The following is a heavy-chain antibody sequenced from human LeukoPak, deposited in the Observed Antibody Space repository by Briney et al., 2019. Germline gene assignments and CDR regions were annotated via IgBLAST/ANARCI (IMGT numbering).Heavy chain of an antibody. J-gene: IGHJ4*02. V-gene: IGHV3-23*01. CDR3: GKANDDYYFDY. CDR2: NSAAGVT. D-gene: IGHD1-1*01. Sequence: PGGSLRLSCAASGFTLSNYAMNWVRQAPGQGLEWVSVNSAAGVTYYADSLKGRFTISRDNSKNTLYLQMDSLRVEDTAVYYCGKANDDYYFDYWGQGTLVTVSS. CDR1: GFTLSNYA.